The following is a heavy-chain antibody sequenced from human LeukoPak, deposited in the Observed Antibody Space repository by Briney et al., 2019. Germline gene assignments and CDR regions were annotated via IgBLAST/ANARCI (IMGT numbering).Heavy chain of an antibody. D-gene: IGHD6-13*01. J-gene: IGHJ4*02. CDR3: AKDVGSSWSYYFDY. CDR1: GFTFNEYA. V-gene: IGHV3-9*01. CDR2: INWNSDSI. Sequence: GGSLRLSCLASGFTFNEYAVHWVRQAPGQGLEWVSGINWNSDSIGYADSVKGRFTISRDNSKNTLYLQMNSLRAEDTAVYYCAKDVGSSWSYYFDYWGQGTLVTVSS.